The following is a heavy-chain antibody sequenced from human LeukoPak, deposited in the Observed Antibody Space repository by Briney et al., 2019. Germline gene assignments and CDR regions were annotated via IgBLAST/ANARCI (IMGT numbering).Heavy chain of an antibody. V-gene: IGHV4-61*02. CDR2: IYTSGST. Sequence: SETLSLTCTVSGGSISSGSYYWSWIRQPAGKGLEWIGRIYTSGSTNYNPSLKSRVTISVDTSKNQFSLKLSSVTAADTAVYYCAGYDYVWGSYRRDYWGQGTLVTVSS. J-gene: IGHJ4*02. CDR3: AGYDYVWGSYRRDY. D-gene: IGHD3-16*02. CDR1: GGSISSGSYY.